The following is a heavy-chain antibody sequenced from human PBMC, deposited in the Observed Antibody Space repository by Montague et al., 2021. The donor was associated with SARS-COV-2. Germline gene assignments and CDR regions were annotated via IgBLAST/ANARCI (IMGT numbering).Heavy chain of an antibody. D-gene: IGHD2-15*01. CDR1: DDSISTSTIYY. Sequence: SETLSLTCAVSDDSISTSTIYYCGWIRQPPGKGLEWIGSIYNSGRTFYNPSLKSRVTMSVDASKNQFSVRLTSVTAADSAVYYCTRQGEVESGIEIAATFDSWGQGILVTVSP. V-gene: IGHV4-39*01. CDR3: TRQGEVESGIEIAATFDS. CDR2: IYNSGRT. J-gene: IGHJ5*01.